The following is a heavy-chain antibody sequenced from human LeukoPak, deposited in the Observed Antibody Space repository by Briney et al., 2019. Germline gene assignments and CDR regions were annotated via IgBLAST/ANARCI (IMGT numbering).Heavy chain of an antibody. V-gene: IGHV3-9*03. J-gene: IGHJ3*02. Sequence: GRSLRLSCAASGFTFDDYAVHWVRQAPGKGLEWVSGISWNSGSIGYADSVKGRFTISRDNAKNSLYLQMNSLRAEVMALYYCAKDEFVASDFTGAFDIWGQGTMVTVSS. D-gene: IGHD2-8*02. CDR3: AKDEFVASDFTGAFDI. CDR2: ISWNSGSI. CDR1: GFTFDDYA.